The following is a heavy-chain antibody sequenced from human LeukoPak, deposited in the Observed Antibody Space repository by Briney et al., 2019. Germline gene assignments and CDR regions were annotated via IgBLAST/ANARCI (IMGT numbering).Heavy chain of an antibody. V-gene: IGHV3-30*04. CDR3: ARDSSSWPNWFDP. CDR2: ISYDGSNK. CDR1: GLGLGSYN. Sequence: GGSLRLSCAASGLGLGSYNMYWVRQAPGKGLEWVAVISYDGSNKYYADSVKGRFTISRDNSKNTLYLQMNSLRAEDTAVYYCARDSSSWPNWFDPWGQGTLVTVSS. D-gene: IGHD6-13*01. J-gene: IGHJ5*02.